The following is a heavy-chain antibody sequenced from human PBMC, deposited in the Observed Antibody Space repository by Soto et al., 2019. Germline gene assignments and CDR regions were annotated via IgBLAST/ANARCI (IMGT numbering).Heavy chain of an antibody. J-gene: IGHJ3*02. D-gene: IGHD6-13*01. CDR2: IYYSGST. V-gene: IGHV4-59*01. Sequence: TPETLSLTCTVSGGSISSYYWSWIRQPPGKGLEWIGYIYYSGSTNYNPSLKSRVTISVDTSKNQFSLKLSSVTAADTAVYYCARGVAAAGTVDDAFDIWGQGTMVTVSS. CDR1: GGSISSYY. CDR3: ARGVAAAGTVDDAFDI.